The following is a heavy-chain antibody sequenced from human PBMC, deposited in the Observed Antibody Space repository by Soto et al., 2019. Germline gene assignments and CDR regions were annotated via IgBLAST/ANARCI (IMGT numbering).Heavy chain of an antibody. D-gene: IGHD3-22*01. CDR2: ISGTGGST. CDR3: AKVSYYDSLH. Sequence: GGSLRLSCAASGFTFSSYAMNWVRQAPGKGLEWVSGISGTGGSTYYADSVKGRFTISRDNSKNTMYLQMNSLRAEDTAVYYCAKVSYYDSLHWGQGTLVTVS. CDR1: GFTFSSYA. J-gene: IGHJ4*02. V-gene: IGHV3-23*01.